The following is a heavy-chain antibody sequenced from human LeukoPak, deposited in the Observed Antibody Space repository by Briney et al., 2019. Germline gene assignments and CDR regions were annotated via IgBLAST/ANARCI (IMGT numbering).Heavy chain of an antibody. J-gene: IGHJ4*02. CDR1: GFTFSSYA. V-gene: IGHV3-23*01. Sequence: GGSLRLSCAASGFTFSSYAMSWVRQAPGKGLEWVSAISGSGGSTYYADSVKGRFTISRDNSKNTLYLQMNSLRAEDTAVYYCAKVYKYQLLYGAYFDYWGQGTLVTVSS. CDR2: ISGSGGST. D-gene: IGHD2-2*02. CDR3: AKVYKYQLLYGAYFDY.